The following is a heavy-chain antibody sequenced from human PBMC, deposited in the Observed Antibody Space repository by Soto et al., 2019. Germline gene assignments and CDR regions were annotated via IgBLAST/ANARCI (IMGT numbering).Heavy chain of an antibody. D-gene: IGHD6-6*01. V-gene: IGHV4-31*03. CDR1: GGSISSGGYY. CDR3: ARWAEYSSSSGHHDY. Sequence: SETLSLTCTVSGGSISSGGYYWSWIRQHPGKGLEWIGYIYYSGSTYYNPSLKSRVTISVDTSKNQFSLKLSSVTAADTAVYYCARWAEYSSSSGHHDYWGQGTLVTVSS. J-gene: IGHJ4*02. CDR2: IYYSGST.